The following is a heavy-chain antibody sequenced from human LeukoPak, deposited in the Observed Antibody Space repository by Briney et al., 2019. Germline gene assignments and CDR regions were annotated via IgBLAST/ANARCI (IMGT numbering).Heavy chain of an antibody. D-gene: IGHD3-10*01. V-gene: IGHV4-31*03. CDR1: GGSISSGGYY. CDR2: IYYSGST. J-gene: IGHJ4*02. Sequence: SETLSLTCTVSGGSISSGGYYWSWIRQHPGKGLEWIGYIYYSGSTYYNPSLKSRVTISVDTSKNQFSLKLSSVTAADTAVYYCARRGRVRGLVFLMAHFDYWGQGTLVTVSS. CDR3: ARRGRVRGLVFLMAHFDY.